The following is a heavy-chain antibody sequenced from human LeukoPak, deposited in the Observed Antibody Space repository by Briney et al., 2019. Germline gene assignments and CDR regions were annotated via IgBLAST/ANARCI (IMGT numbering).Heavy chain of an antibody. CDR3: ARMDIVVVPAALIDY. Sequence: PSETLSLTCTVSGGSISSYYWSWIRQPPGKGLEWIGYIYYSGSTNYNPSLKSRVTISVDTSKNQFSLKLSSVTAADTAVYYCARMDIVVVPAALIDYWGQGSLVTVSS. CDR1: GGSISSYY. CDR2: IYYSGST. J-gene: IGHJ4*02. D-gene: IGHD2-2*03. V-gene: IGHV4-59*01.